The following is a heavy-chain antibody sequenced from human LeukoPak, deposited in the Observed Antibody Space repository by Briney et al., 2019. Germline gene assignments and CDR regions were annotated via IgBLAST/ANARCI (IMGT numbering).Heavy chain of an antibody. D-gene: IGHD3-9*01. Sequence: ASVKVSCKASGYTFTVYYMHWGRHAPGQGLEWMGWINPNSGGTNYAQKFQGRVTITRDTSISTASMELSRPRSDDTAVYYCARDREGYYDILTGYYGVGAFDIWGQGTMVTVSS. J-gene: IGHJ3*02. CDR3: ARDREGYYDILTGYYGVGAFDI. CDR1: GYTFTVYY. V-gene: IGHV1-2*02. CDR2: INPNSGGT.